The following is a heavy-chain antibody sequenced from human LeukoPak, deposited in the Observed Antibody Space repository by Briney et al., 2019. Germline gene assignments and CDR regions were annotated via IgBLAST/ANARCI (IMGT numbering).Heavy chain of an antibody. CDR3: ARRPVSSLYYFDQ. D-gene: IGHD2/OR15-2a*01. CDR1: GFTFSSYS. Sequence: PGGSLRLSCATSGFTFSSYSMNWVRQAPGKGLEWVANIKQDGSEKYYVNSVKGRLTISRDNSKNTLYLQMGSLRDEDMAVYFCARRPVSSLYYFDQWGQGALVTVSS. CDR2: IKQDGSEK. V-gene: IGHV3-7*01. J-gene: IGHJ4*02.